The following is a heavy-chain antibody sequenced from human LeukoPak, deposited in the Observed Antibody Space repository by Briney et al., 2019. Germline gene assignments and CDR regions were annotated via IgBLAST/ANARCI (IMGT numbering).Heavy chain of an antibody. J-gene: IGHJ4*02. Sequence: GGSLRLSCAASGFTFSSYGMQWVRQAPGKGLEWVAFIRFDGSNKYYADSVKGRFTISRDNSKNTLYLQVNSLRAEDTAVYYCAKERRHCSSISCSLDYWGQGTLVTVSS. V-gene: IGHV3-30*02. D-gene: IGHD2-2*01. CDR1: GFTFSSYG. CDR3: AKERRHCSSISCSLDY. CDR2: IRFDGSNK.